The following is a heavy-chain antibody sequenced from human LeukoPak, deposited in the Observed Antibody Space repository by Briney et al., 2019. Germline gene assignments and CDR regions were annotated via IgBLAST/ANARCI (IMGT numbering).Heavy chain of an antibody. D-gene: IGHD2-15*01. CDR2: IYYTGST. V-gene: IGHV4-31*03. J-gene: IGHJ4*02. CDR3: ASHCSGGTCYRYFFDY. Sequence: SETLSLTCTVSGASISSGGYYWSWIREHPGKGLEWIGYIYYTGSTYYNPSLRSRIFISVDTARNQFSLQLRSVTAADTAVYYCASHCSGGTCYRYFFDYWGQGTQVTVSS. CDR1: GASISSGGYY.